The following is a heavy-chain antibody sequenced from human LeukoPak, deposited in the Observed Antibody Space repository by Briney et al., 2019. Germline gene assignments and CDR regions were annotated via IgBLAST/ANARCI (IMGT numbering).Heavy chain of an antibody. CDR1: GYSFTTYW. Sequence: GESLKISCKGSGYSFTTYWIGWVRQMPGKGLEWMGIIYPGDSETRYSPSFQGRVTISADKSITTAYLQWSSLKASDTAMYYCARLPTVTTYDYWGQGTLVTVSS. CDR3: ARLPTVTTYDY. V-gene: IGHV5-51*01. D-gene: IGHD4-17*01. CDR2: IYPGDSET. J-gene: IGHJ4*02.